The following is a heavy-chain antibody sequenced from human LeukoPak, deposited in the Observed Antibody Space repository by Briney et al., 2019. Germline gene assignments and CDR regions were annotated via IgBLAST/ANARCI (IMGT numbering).Heavy chain of an antibody. J-gene: IGHJ3*02. CDR1: GYSFTGYY. D-gene: IGHD4-23*01. CDR2: INPNSGVS. Sequence: ASVKVSCKTSGYSFTGYYMQWVRQAPGQGLEWMGWINPNSGVSNYAQKFQGRVTMTTDTSISTAYMELSRLRSDDTAVYYCAGGGNGKEKVFDIGGKGTMPPVFS. CDR3: AGGGNGKEKVFDI. V-gene: IGHV1-2*02.